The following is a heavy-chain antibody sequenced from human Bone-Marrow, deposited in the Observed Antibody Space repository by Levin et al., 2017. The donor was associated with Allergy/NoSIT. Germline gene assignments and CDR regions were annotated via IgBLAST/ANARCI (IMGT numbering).Heavy chain of an antibody. J-gene: IGHJ5*02. D-gene: IGHD5/OR15-5a*01. V-gene: IGHV5-51*01. Sequence: GESLKISCKASGYFSLYWIAWVRHMPGKGLEWMGYIYPDDSDTRYSPSFRGRVTISVDKSVNTAYLQWNSLQASDTAIYYCATQVSTITPLQSWGQGTLVTVSS. CDR3: ATQVSTITPLQS. CDR2: IYPDDSDT. CDR1: GYFSLYW.